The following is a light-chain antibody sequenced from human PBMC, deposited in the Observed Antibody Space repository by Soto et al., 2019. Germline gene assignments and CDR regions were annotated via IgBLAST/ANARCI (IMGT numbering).Light chain of an antibody. J-gene: IGKJ1*01. Sequence: IQVTQSPSTLSASVGDRVTITCRASQSVMSWLAWYQQKPGKAPKLLIYKASTLKSGVPSRFSGSGSGTEFTLTISSLQPDDFATYYCQHYNSYSEAFGQGTKV. CDR2: KAS. CDR1: QSVMSW. CDR3: QHYNSYSEA. V-gene: IGKV1-5*03.